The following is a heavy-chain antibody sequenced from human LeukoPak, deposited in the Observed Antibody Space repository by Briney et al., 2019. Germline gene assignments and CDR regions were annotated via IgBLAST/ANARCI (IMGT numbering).Heavy chain of an antibody. CDR3: AKEVIARGFDY. J-gene: IGHJ4*02. CDR2: ISWNSGSI. CDR1: GFTLDDYA. D-gene: IGHD2-21*01. Sequence: GGSLRLSCAASGFTLDDYAVHWVRQAPGKGLEWVSGISWNSGSIGYADSVKGRFTISRDNAKNSLYLQMNSLRAEDTALYYCAKEVIARGFDYWGQGTLVTVSS. V-gene: IGHV3-9*01.